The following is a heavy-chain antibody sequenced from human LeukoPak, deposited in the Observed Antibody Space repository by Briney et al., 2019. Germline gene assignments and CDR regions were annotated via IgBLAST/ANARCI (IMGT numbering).Heavy chain of an antibody. V-gene: IGHV1-46*01. CDR1: GDTFTTDY. Sequence: ASVKVSCEASGDTFTTDYIHWVRQGPGRGPEWMGVSNPSGGSTTNAQKFQGRVTMTRDTSTSTVYMELSSLRSEDTAIYYCARARGSGSYYGHDYYYYHYMDVWGKGTTVTVSS. J-gene: IGHJ6*03. CDR2: SNPSGGST. CDR3: ARARGSGSYYGHDYYYYHYMDV. D-gene: IGHD3-10*01.